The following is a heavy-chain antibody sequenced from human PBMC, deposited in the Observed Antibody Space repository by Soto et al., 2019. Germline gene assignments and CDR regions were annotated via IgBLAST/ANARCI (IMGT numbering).Heavy chain of an antibody. J-gene: IGHJ4*02. CDR1: GFTFSSYG. CDR2: IWYDGSNK. V-gene: IGHV3-33*06. D-gene: IGHD3-3*01. Sequence: GGSLRLSCAASGFTFSSYGMHWVRQAPGKGLEWVAVIWYDGSNKYYADSVKGRFTISRDNSKNTLYLQMNSLRAEDTAVYYCAKAPPRFLETLCFDYWGQGTLVTVSS. CDR3: AKAPPRFLETLCFDY.